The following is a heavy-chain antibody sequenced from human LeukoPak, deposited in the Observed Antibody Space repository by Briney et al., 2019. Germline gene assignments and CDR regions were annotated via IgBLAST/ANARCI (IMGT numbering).Heavy chain of an antibody. J-gene: IGHJ4*02. CDR1: GFTFSTYA. CDR2: IYSGGST. V-gene: IGHV3-53*01. D-gene: IGHD6-19*01. CDR3: ARASLVAGPYYFDY. Sequence: GGSLRLSCAASGFTFSTYAMSWVRQAPGKGLEWVSVIYSGGSTYYADSVKGRFTISRDNSKNTLYLQMNSLRAEDTAVYYCARASLVAGPYYFDYWGQGTLVTVPS.